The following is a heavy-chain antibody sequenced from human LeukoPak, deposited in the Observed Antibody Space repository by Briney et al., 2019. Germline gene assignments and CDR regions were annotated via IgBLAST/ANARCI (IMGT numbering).Heavy chain of an antibody. CDR2: IYYSGST. CDR1: GGSISSYY. V-gene: IGHV4-59*01. Sequence: PSETLSLTCTASGGSISSYYWSWILQPPGKGLEWVGYIYYSGSTNYNPSLKSRVTISVDTSKNQFSLKLSSVTAADTAVYYCARAEGEYGDYNYYYYYGMDVWGQGTTVTVSS. D-gene: IGHD4-17*01. J-gene: IGHJ6*02. CDR3: ARAEGEYGDYNYYYYYGMDV.